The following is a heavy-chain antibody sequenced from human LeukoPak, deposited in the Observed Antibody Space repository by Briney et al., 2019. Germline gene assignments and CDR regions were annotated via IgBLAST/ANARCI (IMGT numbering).Heavy chain of an antibody. CDR1: GDSVSSNTVT. CDR3: ARDWDTPYYFDY. Sequence: SQTLSLTCAISGDSVSSNTVTWNWIRQSPSRGLEWLGRTYYRSKWYNDYAVSVKSRITINPDTSKNQFSLQLNSVTPEDTAVYYCARDWDTPYYFDYWGQGTLVTVSS. CDR2: TYYRSKWYN. D-gene: IGHD5-18*01. J-gene: IGHJ4*02. V-gene: IGHV6-1*01.